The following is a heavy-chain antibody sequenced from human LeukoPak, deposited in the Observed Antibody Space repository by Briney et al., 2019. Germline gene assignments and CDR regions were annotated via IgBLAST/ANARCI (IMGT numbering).Heavy chain of an antibody. D-gene: IGHD2-8*02. CDR3: ATYRQVLLPFES. J-gene: IGHJ4*02. V-gene: IGHV3-23*01. Sequence: PGGSLRLSCAASGFTISTFAMIWVRQPPGKGLEWVSSIFPSGGEIHYADSVRGRFTISRDNSKSTLSLQMNSLRAEDTAIYYCATYRQVLLPFESWGQGTLVTVSS. CDR1: GFTISTFA. CDR2: IFPSGGEI.